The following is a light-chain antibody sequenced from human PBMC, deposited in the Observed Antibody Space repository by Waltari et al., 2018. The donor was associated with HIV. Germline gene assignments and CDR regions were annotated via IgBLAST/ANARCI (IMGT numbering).Light chain of an antibody. V-gene: IGKV3D-11*02. J-gene: IGKJ4*01. CDR2: EAS. CDR3: QQYAASPLT. Sequence: EIVLTQSPATLSLSPGDRATLSCRASQSVGVFLAWYQHKPGQPPRLLIHEASNRATGVPARFSGSGAVTDFILTISRLEPEDCAVYYCQQYAASPLTFGGGTRVEIK. CDR1: QSVGVF.